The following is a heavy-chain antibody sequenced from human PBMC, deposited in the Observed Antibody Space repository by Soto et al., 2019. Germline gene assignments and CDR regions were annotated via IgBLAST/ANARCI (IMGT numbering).Heavy chain of an antibody. CDR3: ATTQRAAAATPH. CDR1: GFTFSNYW. D-gene: IGHD6-13*01. J-gene: IGHJ4*02. Sequence: PGGSLRLSCAASGFTFSNYWMSWVRQAPGKGLEWVANIKQDGSEKYYVDSVKGRFTISRDNTKNSLYLQMNSLRAEDTAIYYCATTQRAAAATPHWGQGTLVTVSS. V-gene: IGHV3-7*01. CDR2: IKQDGSEK.